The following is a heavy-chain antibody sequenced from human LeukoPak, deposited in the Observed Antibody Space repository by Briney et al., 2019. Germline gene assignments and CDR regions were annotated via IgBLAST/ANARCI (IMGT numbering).Heavy chain of an antibody. Sequence: SETLSLTCTVSGASISSSGYYWGWIRQPPGKGLEWIGSIYYTGSTYYNPSLKSRVTISVDTSKNQFSLKLSSVTAADTAVYYCAGPLIGGGLFDYWGQGTLVTVFS. J-gene: IGHJ4*02. CDR2: IYYTGST. V-gene: IGHV4-39*01. CDR1: GASISSSGYY. CDR3: AGPLIGGGLFDY. D-gene: IGHD4-23*01.